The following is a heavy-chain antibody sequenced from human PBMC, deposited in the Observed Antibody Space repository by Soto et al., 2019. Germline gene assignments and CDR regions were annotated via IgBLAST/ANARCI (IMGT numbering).Heavy chain of an antibody. J-gene: IGHJ4*02. V-gene: IGHV3-30-3*01. CDR2: ISYDGSNK. CDR1: GFTFSSYA. D-gene: IGHD3-10*01. Sequence: AGSLRLSCAASGFTFSSYAMHWVRQAPGKGLEWVAVISYDGSNKYYADSVKGRFTISRDNSKNTLYLQMNSLRAEDTAVYYCARARGDGYTADYWGQGTLVTVSS. CDR3: ARARGDGYTADY.